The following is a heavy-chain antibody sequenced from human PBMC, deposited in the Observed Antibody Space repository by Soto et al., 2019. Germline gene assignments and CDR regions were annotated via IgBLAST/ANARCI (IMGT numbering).Heavy chain of an antibody. CDR1: GFTVSNTY. Sequence: EVQLVESGGGLIHPGGSLRLSCAASGFTVSNTYMSWVRQAPGKGLEWVSDIYNDGSTYYADSVKGRFTISRDSSKNTLYLQMNSLRAEDTAVYYCARDVCDSSGWYCAFDIWGQGTMVTVSS. CDR3: ARDVCDSSGWYCAFDI. J-gene: IGHJ3*02. CDR2: IYNDGST. V-gene: IGHV3-53*01. D-gene: IGHD6-19*01.